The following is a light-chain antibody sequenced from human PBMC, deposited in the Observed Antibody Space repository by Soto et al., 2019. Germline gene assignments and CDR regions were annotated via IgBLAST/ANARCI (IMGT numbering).Light chain of an antibody. CDR3: QQYNSWPRT. CDR2: DTF. CDR1: QSVGSD. J-gene: IGKJ4*01. V-gene: IGKV3D-15*01. Sequence: EIVMTQSPATLSVPPGERATLSCRASQSVGSDLAWYQQKPGQAPTLVIYDTFTRATGVPTSISGSGSGTEFTLTISSLQSEDFAVYYCQQYNSWPRTFGGGTKVDIK.